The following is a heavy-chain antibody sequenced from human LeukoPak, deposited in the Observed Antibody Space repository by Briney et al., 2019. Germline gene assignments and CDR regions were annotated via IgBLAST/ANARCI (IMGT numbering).Heavy chain of an antibody. CDR1: GFTFSSYA. Sequence: GGSLRLSCAASGFTFSSYAMSWVRQAPGKGLEWVSGISNSGGSTYYADSVKGRFTISRDNAKNSLYLQMNSLRVEDTAVYYCANHFACGSTSCPPFDSWGQGTLVTVSS. CDR2: ISNSGGST. V-gene: IGHV3-23*01. J-gene: IGHJ4*02. D-gene: IGHD2-2*01. CDR3: ANHFACGSTSCPPFDS.